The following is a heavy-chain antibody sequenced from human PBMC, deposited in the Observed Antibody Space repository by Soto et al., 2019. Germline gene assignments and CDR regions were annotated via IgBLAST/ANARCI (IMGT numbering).Heavy chain of an antibody. D-gene: IGHD3-9*01. CDR2: INHSGST. CDR3: ARGRGRGYYDILTGFFRWFDP. CDR1: GGSFSGYY. J-gene: IGHJ5*02. V-gene: IGHV4-34*01. Sequence: QVQLQQWGAGLLKPSETLSLTCAVYGGSFSGYYWSWIRQPPGKGLEWIGEINHSGSTNYNPSLKSRVTISVDTSKNQFSLKLSSVTAADTAVYYCARGRGRGYYDILTGFFRWFDPWGQGTLVTVSS.